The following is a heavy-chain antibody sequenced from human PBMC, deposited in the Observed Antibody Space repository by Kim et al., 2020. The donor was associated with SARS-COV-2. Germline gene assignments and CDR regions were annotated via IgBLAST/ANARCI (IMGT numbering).Heavy chain of an antibody. CDR3: APRLGDY. Sequence: GGSLRLSCAASGFTFSSYAMHWVRQAPGKGLEWVAVISYDGSNEYYADSVKGRFTISRDNSKNTLYLQMNSLRAEDTAVYYCAPRLGDYWGQGTLVTVSS. V-gene: IGHV3-30-3*01. CDR2: ISYDGSNE. J-gene: IGHJ4*02. D-gene: IGHD3-16*01. CDR1: GFTFSSYA.